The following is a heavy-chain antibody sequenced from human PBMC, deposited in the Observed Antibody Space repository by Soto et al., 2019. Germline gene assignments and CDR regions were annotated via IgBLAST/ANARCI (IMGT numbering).Heavy chain of an antibody. CDR3: ARVGSSIAVQPLAY. CDR1: GGSISSGGYS. Sequence: SETLSLTCAVSGGSISSGGYSWSWIRQPPGKGLEWIGYIYHSGSTYYNPSLKSRVTIPVDRSKNQLSLKLSSVTAADTAVYYCARVGSSIAVQPLAYSGQGTLVTVSS. J-gene: IGHJ4*02. D-gene: IGHD6-6*01. V-gene: IGHV4-30-2*01. CDR2: IYHSGST.